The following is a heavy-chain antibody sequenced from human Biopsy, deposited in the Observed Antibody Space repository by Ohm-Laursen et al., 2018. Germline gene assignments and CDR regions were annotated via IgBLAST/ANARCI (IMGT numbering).Heavy chain of an antibody. CDR1: GFSVSSYD. J-gene: IGHJ6*02. V-gene: IGHV3-48*03. D-gene: IGHD2-2*02. CDR3: ARRIPLYGMDV. CDR2: IHYTGSPI. Sequence: GSLRLSCAASGFSVSSYDMNWVRQASGKGLEWVANIHYTGSPIYYADSVRGRFTISRDNGEYSLFLQMNSLRVDDTAVYYCARRIPLYGMDVWGQGTTVTVSS.